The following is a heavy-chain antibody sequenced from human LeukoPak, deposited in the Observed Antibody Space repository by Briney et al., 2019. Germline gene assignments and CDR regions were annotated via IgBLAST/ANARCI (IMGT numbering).Heavy chain of an antibody. D-gene: IGHD4-17*01. CDR3: ARADYGDLFDY. Sequence: SQTLSVTCTVSGGSISSGSYYWSWIRQPAGKGLEWIGRIYTSGSTNYNPSLKSRVTISVDTSKNQFSLKLSSVTAADTAVYYCARADYGDLFDYWGQGTLVTVSS. CDR2: IYTSGST. V-gene: IGHV4-61*02. J-gene: IGHJ4*02. CDR1: GGSISSGSYY.